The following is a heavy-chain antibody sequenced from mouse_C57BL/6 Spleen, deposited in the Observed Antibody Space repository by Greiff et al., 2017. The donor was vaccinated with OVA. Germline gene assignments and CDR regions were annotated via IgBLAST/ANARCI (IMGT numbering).Heavy chain of an antibody. Sequence: VQLQQSGTVLARPGASVKMSCKTSGYTFTSYWMHWVKQRPGQGLEWIGAIYPGNSDTSYNQKFKGKAKLTAVTSASTAYMALSSLTNEDSSVYDCTGYYGSSYEAWFSYWGQGTLVTVSA. V-gene: IGHV1-5*01. J-gene: IGHJ3*01. CDR1: GYTFTSYW. CDR2: IYPGNSDT. CDR3: TGYYGSSYEAWFSY. D-gene: IGHD1-1*01.